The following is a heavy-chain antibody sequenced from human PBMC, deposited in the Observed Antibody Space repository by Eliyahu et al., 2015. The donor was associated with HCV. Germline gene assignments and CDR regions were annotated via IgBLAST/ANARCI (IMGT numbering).Heavy chain of an antibody. CDR2: IXHSGST. CDR3: ARWRQLVIYYYYGMDV. Sequence: QVQLQQWGAGLLKPSETLSLTCAVYGGXFSGYYWSWIRQPPGKGLEWIGEIXHSGSTNYNPSLKSRVTISVDTSKNQFSLKLSSVTAADTAVYYCARWRQLVIYYYYGMDVWGKGTTVTVSS. D-gene: IGHD6-13*01. V-gene: IGHV4-34*01. CDR1: GGXFSGYY. J-gene: IGHJ6*04.